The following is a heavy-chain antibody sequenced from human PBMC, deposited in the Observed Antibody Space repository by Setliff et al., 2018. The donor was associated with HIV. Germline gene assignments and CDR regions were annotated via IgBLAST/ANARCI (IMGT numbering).Heavy chain of an antibody. J-gene: IGHJ4*02. Sequence: PSETLSLTCTVSGGSISSGSYYWSWIRQPAGKGLEWIGYIYYNGRPNYNPSLKSRVTMSVDTSKNQFSLKLTSVIAADTAVYYCARKHLINVFDYWGQGALVTVSS. D-gene: IGHD3-16*01. CDR1: GGSISSGSYY. CDR2: IYYNGRP. V-gene: IGHV4-61*10. CDR3: ARKHLINVFDY.